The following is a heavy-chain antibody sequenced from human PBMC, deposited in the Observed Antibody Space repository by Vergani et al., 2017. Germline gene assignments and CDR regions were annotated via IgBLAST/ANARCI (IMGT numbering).Heavy chain of an antibody. CDR1: GYTFTNYY. D-gene: IGHD5-18*01. V-gene: IGHV1-46*03. CDR2: INPSGGST. Sequence: QVLLVPSGAEVKKPGASVRVSCKTSGYTFTNYYIHWVRQAPGKRLEWMGIINPSGGSTTYAQQFQGRLTMTRDTSTSTVYMDLSNLRSEATAVYYCARPHGDSHPPDPRRLDYWGQGTLVTVSS. J-gene: IGHJ4*02. CDR3: ARPHGDSHPPDPRRLDY.